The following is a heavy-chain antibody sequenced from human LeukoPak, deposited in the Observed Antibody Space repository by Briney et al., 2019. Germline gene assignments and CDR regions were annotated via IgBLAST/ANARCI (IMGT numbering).Heavy chain of an antibody. CDR1: GGTFSSYA. Sequence: SVKVSCKASGGTFSSYAISWVRQAPGQGLEWMGRIIPIFGTANYAQKFQGRVTITADKSTSTAYMELSSLRSEDTAVYYCARNLGYGGNPYFDYWGQGTLVTVSS. J-gene: IGHJ4*02. CDR3: ARNLGYGGNPYFDY. CDR2: IIPIFGTA. D-gene: IGHD4-23*01. V-gene: IGHV1-69*06.